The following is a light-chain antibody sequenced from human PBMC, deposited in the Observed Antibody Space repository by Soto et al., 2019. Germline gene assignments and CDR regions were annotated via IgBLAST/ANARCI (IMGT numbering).Light chain of an antibody. CDR1: SGHSSYA. Sequence: QAVVTQSPSASASLGASVKLTCTLSSGHSSYAMAWHQQQPEKGPRYLMKLDSDGSHTKGDAIPDRFSGSSSGAERYLTISSLQSEDEADYYCQTWGTGIHVVFGGGTKLTVL. J-gene: IGLJ2*01. CDR2: LDSDGSH. CDR3: QTWGTGIHVV. V-gene: IGLV4-69*01.